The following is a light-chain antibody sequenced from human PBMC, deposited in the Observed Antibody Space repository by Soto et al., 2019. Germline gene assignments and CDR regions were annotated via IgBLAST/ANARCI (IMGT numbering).Light chain of an antibody. V-gene: IGKV3-11*01. CDR1: QTFSSH. Sequence: EIVLTQSPATLSLSPGERATLSCRASQTFSSHLAWYQQKPGQAPRLLIYDASKRATGIPARFSGRGSGTDXTLTISSLEPEDFAVYYCQQRSNWPPVITFGQGTRLEIK. CDR2: DAS. CDR3: QQRSNWPPVIT. J-gene: IGKJ5*01.